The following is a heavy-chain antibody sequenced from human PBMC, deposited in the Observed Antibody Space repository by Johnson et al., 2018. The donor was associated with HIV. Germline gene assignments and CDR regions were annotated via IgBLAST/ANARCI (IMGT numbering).Heavy chain of an antibody. J-gene: IGHJ3*02. CDR2: IWYDGSNK. D-gene: IGHD5-12*01. CDR3: ARSDSGYDAFDI. Sequence: QVQLVESGGGLVQPGRSLRLSCAASGFTFSSYGMHWVRQAPGKGLEWVAVIWYDGSNKYYADSVKGRFTIARDNSKNTLHLQMNNVRAEDTAIYYCARSDSGYDAFDIWGQGTMVSVSS. CDR1: GFTFSSYG. V-gene: IGHV3-33*01.